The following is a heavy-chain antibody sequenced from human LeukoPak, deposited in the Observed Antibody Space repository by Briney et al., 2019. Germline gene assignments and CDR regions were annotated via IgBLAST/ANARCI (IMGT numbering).Heavy chain of an antibody. CDR2: VYNSGST. CDR1: GGSISSYY. D-gene: IGHD6-13*01. J-gene: IGHJ4*02. Sequence: PSETLSLTCTVSGGSISSYYWSWIRQPPGKGLEWIGYVYNSGSTNYNPSLRSRVTISVDTSKNQFSLKLSSVTAADTAVYYCARENSNSWYLDYWGQGTLVTVSS. V-gene: IGHV4-59*01. CDR3: ARENSNSWYLDY.